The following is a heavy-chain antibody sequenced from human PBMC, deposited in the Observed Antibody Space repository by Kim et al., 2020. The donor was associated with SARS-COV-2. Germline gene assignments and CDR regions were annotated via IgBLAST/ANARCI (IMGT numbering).Heavy chain of an antibody. CDR2: SRTSI. V-gene: IGHV3-48*01. Sequence: SRTSIYHAESVKGRFTISRDNAKNSLYLQMNSLRAEDTAVYYCAVGGGDYWGQGTLVTVSS. D-gene: IGHD3-16*01. J-gene: IGHJ4*02. CDR3: AVGGGDY.